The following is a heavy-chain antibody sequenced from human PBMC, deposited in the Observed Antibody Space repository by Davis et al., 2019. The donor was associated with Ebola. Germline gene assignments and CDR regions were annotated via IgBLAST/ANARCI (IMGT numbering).Heavy chain of an antibody. V-gene: IGHV3-23*01. CDR3: ARDYSVWEGAYYDFWSGPYYYYGMDV. CDR1: GFTFSSYA. J-gene: IGHJ6*02. CDR2: ISGSGGST. D-gene: IGHD3-3*01. Sequence: GESLKISCAASGFTFSSYAMSWLRQAPGKGLEWVSAISGSGGSTYYADSVKGRFTISRDNSKNTLYLQMNSLGAEDTAVYYCARDYSVWEGAYYDFWSGPYYYYGMDVWGQGTTVTVSS.